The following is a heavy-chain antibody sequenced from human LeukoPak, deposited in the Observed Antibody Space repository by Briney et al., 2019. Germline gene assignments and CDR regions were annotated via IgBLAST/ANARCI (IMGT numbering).Heavy chain of an antibody. CDR3: ARRRDLYSGSYYPFDY. Sequence: GESLKISCKGSGYSFTNYWIGWVRQMPGKGLKWMGIIYPGDSDARFSPSFQGQVTISADKSISTAYLQWSSLKASDTAMYYCARRRDLYSGSYYPFDYWGQGTLVTVSS. CDR2: IYPGDSDA. D-gene: IGHD1-26*01. CDR1: GYSFTNYW. V-gene: IGHV5-51*01. J-gene: IGHJ4*02.